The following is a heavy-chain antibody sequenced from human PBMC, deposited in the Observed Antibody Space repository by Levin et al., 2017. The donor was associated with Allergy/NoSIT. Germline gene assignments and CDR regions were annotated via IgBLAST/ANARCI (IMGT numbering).Heavy chain of an antibody. V-gene: IGHV4-30-4*01. J-gene: IGHJ3*02. Sequence: TSETLSLTCTVSGGSISSGDYYWSWIRQPPGKGLEWIGYIYYSGSTYYNPSLKSRVTISVDTSKNQFSLKLSSVTAADTAVYYCASWEVPAAMGAFDIWGQGTMVTVSS. CDR1: GGSISSGDYY. CDR2: IYYSGST. CDR3: ASWEVPAAMGAFDI. D-gene: IGHD2-2*01.